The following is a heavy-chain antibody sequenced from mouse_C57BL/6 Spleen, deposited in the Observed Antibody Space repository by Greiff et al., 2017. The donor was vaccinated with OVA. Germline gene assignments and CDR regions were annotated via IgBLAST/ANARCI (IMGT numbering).Heavy chain of an antibody. J-gene: IGHJ4*01. V-gene: IGHV1-50*01. CDR3: ARSGTRAMDC. CDR1: GYTFTSYW. Sequence: QVQLQQPGAELVKPGASVKLSCKASGYTFTSYWMQWVKQRPGQGLEWIGEIDPSDSYTNYNQKFKGKATLTVDTSSSTAYMQLSSLTSEDSAVYYCARSGTRAMDCWGKGASVTVSS. D-gene: IGHD3-3*01. CDR2: IDPSDSYT.